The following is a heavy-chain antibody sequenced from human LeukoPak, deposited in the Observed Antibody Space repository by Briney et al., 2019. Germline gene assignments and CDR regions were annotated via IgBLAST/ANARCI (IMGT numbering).Heavy chain of an antibody. CDR2: INHSGST. CDR1: GGSFSGYY. J-gene: IGHJ4*02. V-gene: IGHV4-34*01. D-gene: IGHD3-22*01. CDR3: ARDGGSYYDSSGYSPAFDY. Sequence: SETLSLTCAVYGGSFSGYYWSWIRQPPGKGLEWIGEINHSGSTNYNPSLKSRVTISVDTSKNQFSLKLSSVTAADTAVYYCARDGGSYYDSSGYSPAFDYWGQGTLVTVSS.